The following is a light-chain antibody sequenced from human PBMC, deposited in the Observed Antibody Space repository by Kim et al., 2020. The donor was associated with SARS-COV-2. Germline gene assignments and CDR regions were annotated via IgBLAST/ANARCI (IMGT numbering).Light chain of an antibody. V-gene: IGLV7-46*01. CDR1: TGTLTIGHF. J-gene: IGLJ2*01. CDR3: LLSYGDTRKI. CDR2: NTD. Sequence: GGKVTLTCGSNTGTLTIGHFPYRFQQKPCQAPRALIYNTDYKYSWTPARFSGSLLGGKAALTLSDAQAEDEADYYCLLSYGDTRKIFGGGTQLTVL.